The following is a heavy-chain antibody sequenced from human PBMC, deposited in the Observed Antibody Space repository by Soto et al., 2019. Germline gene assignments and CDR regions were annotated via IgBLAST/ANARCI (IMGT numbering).Heavy chain of an antibody. CDR1: GFTVSFSY. D-gene: IGHD3-9*01. CDR2: IDSGGST. CDR3: ATSFRYFDN. Sequence: GGSLRLSCAASGFTVSFSYMSWVRQAPGKGLEWVSVIDSGGSTYYADSVKGRFFISRDNSKNTVTLQMNNLTLDDTAVYYCATSFRYFDNWGQGTRVTVSS. J-gene: IGHJ4*02. V-gene: IGHV3-53*01.